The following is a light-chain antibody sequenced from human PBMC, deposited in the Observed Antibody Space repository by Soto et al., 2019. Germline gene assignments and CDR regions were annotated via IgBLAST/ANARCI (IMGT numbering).Light chain of an antibody. CDR2: GAS. CDR1: QSVSTS. CDR3: QQYNKWPPET. Sequence: EIVMTQSPATLSVSPGERATLSCRASQSVSTSYVAWYQQKFGQAPRLLIYGASTRATGIPARFSGSGSGTEFTLTISSLQSEDFVVYYCQQYNKWPPETFGQGTKVDIK. V-gene: IGKV3-15*01. J-gene: IGKJ1*01.